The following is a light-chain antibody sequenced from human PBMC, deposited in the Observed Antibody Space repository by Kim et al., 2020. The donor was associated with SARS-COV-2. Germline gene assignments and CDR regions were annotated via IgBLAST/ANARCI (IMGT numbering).Light chain of an antibody. CDR3: QYYGSSPPVT. Sequence: PGERSTLSCRASQSVTGTNLAWYQQRPGQAPRLLMYGASYRDSGIPDRFSGSGSGTDFTLTISRLEPEDFAVYYCQYYGSSPPVTFGQGTRLEIK. V-gene: IGKV3-20*01. CDR2: GAS. CDR1: QSVTGTN. J-gene: IGKJ5*01.